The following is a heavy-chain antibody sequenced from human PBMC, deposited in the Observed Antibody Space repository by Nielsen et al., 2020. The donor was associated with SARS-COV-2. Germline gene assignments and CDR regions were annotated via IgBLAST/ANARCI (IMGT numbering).Heavy chain of an antibody. CDR1: GFTFSSYS. CDR2: ISSSSSYI. CDR3: ARRQQLTDFDY. D-gene: IGHD6-13*01. V-gene: IGHV3-21*01. Sequence: GGSLRLSCAAPGFTFSSYSMNWVRQAPGKGLEWVSSISSSSSYIYYADSVKGRFTISRDNAKNSLYLQMNSLRAEDTAVYYCARRQQLTDFDYWGQGTLVTVSS. J-gene: IGHJ4*02.